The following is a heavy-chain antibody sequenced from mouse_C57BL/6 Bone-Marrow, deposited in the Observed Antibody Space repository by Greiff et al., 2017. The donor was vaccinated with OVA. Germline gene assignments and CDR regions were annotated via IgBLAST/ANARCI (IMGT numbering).Heavy chain of an antibody. CDR1: GYTFTSYW. CDR2: IDPYDSYT. D-gene: IGHD2-2*01. CDR3: ARYGYYGYDGFAY. V-gene: IGHV1-69*01. Sequence: QVQLQQPGAELVMPGASVKLSCKASGYTFTSYWMNWVKKRPGQGLEWIGEIDPYDSYTNYNQKFKGNSTLTIDKSSSTSYMQLSSLTSEYSAVYYCARYGYYGYDGFAYWDQGTLVTVSA. J-gene: IGHJ3*01.